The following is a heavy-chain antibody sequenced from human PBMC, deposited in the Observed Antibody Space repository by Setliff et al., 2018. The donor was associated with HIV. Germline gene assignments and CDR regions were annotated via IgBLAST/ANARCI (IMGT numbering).Heavy chain of an antibody. V-gene: IGHV4-39*01. D-gene: IGHD6-13*01. CDR2: MSFGETIGSS. CDR1: GGSMLTTSYF. Sequence: ASETLSLTCTVSGGSMLTTSYFWGWIRQPPGKGLEWIGSMSFGETIGSSRYRPSLKSRVTMSADLSKNQFSLNLRSVTAADTAVYYCARSPAAEGYWGQGTLVTVSS. J-gene: IGHJ4*02. CDR3: ARSPAAEGY.